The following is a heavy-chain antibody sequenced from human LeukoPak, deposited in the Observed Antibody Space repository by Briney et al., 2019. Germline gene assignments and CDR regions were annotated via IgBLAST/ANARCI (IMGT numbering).Heavy chain of an antibody. D-gene: IGHD5-12*01. CDR3: AKRGVATIPDY. CDR2: ISGNGATT. V-gene: IGHV3-23*01. Sequence: GGSLRLSCAASGFTFDDYAMHWVRQAPGKGLEWVSTISGNGATTYYADSVKGRFTISRDNSKSTLYMQMNSLRAEDTAVYYCAKRGVATIPDYWGQGTLVTVSS. J-gene: IGHJ4*02. CDR1: GFTFDDYA.